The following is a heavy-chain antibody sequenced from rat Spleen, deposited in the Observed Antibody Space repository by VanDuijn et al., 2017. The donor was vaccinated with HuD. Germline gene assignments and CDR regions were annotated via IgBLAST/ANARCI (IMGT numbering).Heavy chain of an antibody. CDR2: ISYDGSST. D-gene: IGHD1-9*01. CDR1: GFTFSNFD. Sequence: EVQLVESGGGLVQPGRSMKLSCAASGFTFSNFDMAWVRQAPTKGLEWVASISYDGSSTYYRDSLKGRFTISRHNAKSTLYLQMDSLRYEDTATYYWVRHGYTRYYFDYWGQGVMVTVSS. V-gene: IGHV5-22*01. J-gene: IGHJ2*01. CDR3: VRHGYTRYYFDY.